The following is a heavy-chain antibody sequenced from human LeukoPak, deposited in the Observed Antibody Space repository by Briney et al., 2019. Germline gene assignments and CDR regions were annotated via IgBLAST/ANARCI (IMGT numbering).Heavy chain of an antibody. D-gene: IGHD5-12*01. Sequence: GGSLRLSCATSGFTFSSYGMHWVRQAPGKGLEWVAVMSHDGSNKYYADSVKGRFTISRDNSKNTLYLQMNSLRAEDTAVYYCASGYSGYDPPDYWGQGTLVTVSS. CDR2: MSHDGSNK. CDR1: GFTFSSYG. J-gene: IGHJ4*02. CDR3: ASGYSGYDPPDY. V-gene: IGHV3-30*03.